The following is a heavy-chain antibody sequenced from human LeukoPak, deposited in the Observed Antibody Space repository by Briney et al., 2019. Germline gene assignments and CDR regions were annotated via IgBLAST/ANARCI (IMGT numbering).Heavy chain of an antibody. D-gene: IGHD6-19*01. CDR1: GGSFSGYY. CDR3: ASGITVAGPFDY. CDR2: INHNGST. V-gene: IGHV4-34*01. Sequence: SETLSLTCAVYGGSFSGYYWSWIRQPPGKGLEWIGEINHNGSTNYNSSLKSRVTISVDTSKNQFSLKLSSVTAADTAVYYCASGITVAGPFDYWGQGTLVTVSS. J-gene: IGHJ4*02.